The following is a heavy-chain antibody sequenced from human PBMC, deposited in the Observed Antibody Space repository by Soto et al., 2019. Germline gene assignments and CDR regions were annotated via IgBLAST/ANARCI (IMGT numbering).Heavy chain of an antibody. V-gene: IGHV4-34*01. CDR2: INHSGST. CDR1: GGSFSGYY. Sequence: SETLSLTCAVYGGSFSGYYWTWIRQPPGTGLEWIGEINHSGSTNYNPSLKSRVTISRDNSKNTLYLQMNSLRAEDTAVYYCARAARNSDTAMVTGYFDYWGQGTLVTVSS. J-gene: IGHJ4*02. CDR3: ARAARNSDTAMVTGYFDY. D-gene: IGHD5-18*01.